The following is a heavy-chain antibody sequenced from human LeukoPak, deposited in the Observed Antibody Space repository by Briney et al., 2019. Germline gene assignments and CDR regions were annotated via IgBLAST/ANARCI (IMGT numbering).Heavy chain of an antibody. CDR1: GFTFSSYA. CDR3: ARGTWGSGSYYMGFEY. J-gene: IGHJ4*02. CDR2: IPYDGSNK. Sequence: PGRSLRLSCAASGFTFSSYAMHWVRQAPGKGLEWVAVIPYDGSNKDYADSVKGRFTISRDNSKNTLYLQMNSLRAEDTAVYYCARGTWGSGSYYMGFEYWGQGTLVTVPS. V-gene: IGHV3-30*04. D-gene: IGHD3-10*01.